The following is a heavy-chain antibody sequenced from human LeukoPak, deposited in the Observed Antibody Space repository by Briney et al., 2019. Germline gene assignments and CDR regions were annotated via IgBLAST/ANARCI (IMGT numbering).Heavy chain of an antibody. V-gene: IGHV1-69*05. CDR3: ARGPAFDI. Sequence: SVRVSXKASGGTSNSFAISWVRQAPGQGLEWMGRIIPNFGAAKYAQRFQGRLTFSTGASPSTVYMELSSLTSEDTAVYYCARGPAFDIWGQGTMVTVSS. CDR2: IIPNFGAA. CDR1: GGTSNSFA. J-gene: IGHJ3*02.